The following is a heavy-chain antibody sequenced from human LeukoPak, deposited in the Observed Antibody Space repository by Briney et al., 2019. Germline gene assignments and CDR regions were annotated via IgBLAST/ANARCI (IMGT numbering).Heavy chain of an antibody. D-gene: IGHD6-19*01. CDR2: INPISGGT. Sequence: ASVTVSCKASGYTFTGYYIHWARQADGQGPEWMGWINPISGGTNYAQKFQGRVTMTRDPAISTAYRELCGLRSGDTAVYYGARGYSSGWGSWFDPWGQGTLVTVSS. J-gene: IGHJ5*02. V-gene: IGHV1-2*02. CDR3: ARGYSSGWGSWFDP. CDR1: GYTFTGYY.